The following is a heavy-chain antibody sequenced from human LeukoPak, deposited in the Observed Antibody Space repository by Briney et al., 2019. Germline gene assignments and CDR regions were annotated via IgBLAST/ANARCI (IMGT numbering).Heavy chain of an antibody. D-gene: IGHD2-15*01. CDR2: IYYSGST. CDR1: GGSISSYY. V-gene: IGHV4-59*01. J-gene: IGHJ4*02. Sequence: SETLSLTCTVSGGSISSYYWSWIRQPPGKGLEWIGYIYYSGSTNYNPSLKSRVTISVDTSKNQFSLKLSSVTAADTAVYYCARDCSGGSCYLLWGQGTLVTVSS. CDR3: ARDCSGGSCYLL.